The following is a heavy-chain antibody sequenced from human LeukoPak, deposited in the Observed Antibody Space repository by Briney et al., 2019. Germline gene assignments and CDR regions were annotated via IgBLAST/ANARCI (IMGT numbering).Heavy chain of an antibody. V-gene: IGHV3-23*01. D-gene: IGHD3-22*01. J-gene: IGHJ6*02. CDR3: ARDAYRDYYDNSGYYYVGMDV. CDR1: GFTFSSYA. CDR2: ISGSGGST. Sequence: GGSLRLSCAASGFTFSSYAMSWVRQAPGKGLEWVSLISGSGGSTSYADSVKGRFTTSRDNSKNTLYLQMHSLRAEDTAMYFCARDAYRDYYDNSGYYYVGMDVWGQGTTVTVSS.